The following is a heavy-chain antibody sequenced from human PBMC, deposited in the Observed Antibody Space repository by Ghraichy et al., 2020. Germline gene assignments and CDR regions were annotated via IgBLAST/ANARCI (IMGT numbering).Heavy chain of an antibody. CDR1: GFTFSSYA. D-gene: IGHD3-22*01. Sequence: GGSLRLSCAASGFTFSSYAMSWVRQAPGKGLEWVSAISGSGGSTYYADSVKGRFTISRDNSKNTLYLQMNSLRAEDTAVYYCAKDGRNTMIVVVSYFDYWGQGTLVTVSS. J-gene: IGHJ4*02. CDR3: AKDGRNTMIVVVSYFDY. V-gene: IGHV3-23*01. CDR2: ISGSGGST.